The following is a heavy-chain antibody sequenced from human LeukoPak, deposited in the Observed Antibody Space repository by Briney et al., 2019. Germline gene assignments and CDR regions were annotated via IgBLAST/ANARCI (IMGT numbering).Heavy chain of an antibody. CDR3: ARGYGLGYFDY. CDR1: GFTFSSYA. CDR2: ISGSGGST. Sequence: GGSLRLSCTASGFTFSSYAMHWVRQAPGKGLEWVSAISGSGGSTYYADSVKGRFTISRDNSKNTLYLQMNSLRAEDTAVYYCARGYGLGYFDYWGQGTLVTVSS. J-gene: IGHJ4*02. V-gene: IGHV3-23*01. D-gene: IGHD5-12*01.